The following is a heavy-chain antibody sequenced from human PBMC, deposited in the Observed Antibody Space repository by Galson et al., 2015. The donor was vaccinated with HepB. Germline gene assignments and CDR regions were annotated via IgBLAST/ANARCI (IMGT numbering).Heavy chain of an antibody. V-gene: IGHV3-23*01. Sequence: SLRLSCAASGFTFSSYAMSWVRQAPGKGLEWVSAISGSGGSTYYADSVKGRFTISRDNSKNTLYLQMNSLRAEDTAVYYCAKDLSTLWFGELLQHRFYGMDVWGQGTTVTVSS. J-gene: IGHJ6*02. CDR1: GFTFSSYA. D-gene: IGHD3-10*01. CDR2: ISGSGGST. CDR3: AKDLSTLWFGELLQHRFYGMDV.